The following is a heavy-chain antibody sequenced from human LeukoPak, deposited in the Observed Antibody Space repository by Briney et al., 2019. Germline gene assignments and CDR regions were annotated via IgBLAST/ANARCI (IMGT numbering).Heavy chain of an antibody. D-gene: IGHD4-23*01. Sequence: PGGSLRLSCAASGFTVNSNYMSWVRQAPGKGLEWVSVIYSGGSTHYADSVKGRFTISRDNSKNTLYLQMNSLRAEDTAVYYCARALTTVVTPSYWGQGTLVTVSS. V-gene: IGHV3-53*01. CDR1: GFTVNSNY. CDR3: ARALTTVVTPSY. CDR2: IYSGGST. J-gene: IGHJ4*02.